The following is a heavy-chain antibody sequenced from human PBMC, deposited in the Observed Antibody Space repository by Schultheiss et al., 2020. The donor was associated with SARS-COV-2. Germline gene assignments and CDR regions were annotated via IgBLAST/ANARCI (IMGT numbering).Heavy chain of an antibody. CDR3: AREPGSTSYAFDI. J-gene: IGHJ3*02. CDR1: GGSISSSNW. V-gene: IGHV4-4*07. D-gene: IGHD2-2*01. CDR2: IYTSGST. Sequence: SQTLSLTCAVSGGSISSSNWWSWIRQPAGKGLEWIGRIYTSGSTNYNPSLKSRVTMSVDTSKNQFSLKLSSVTAADTAVYYCAREPGSTSYAFDIWGQGTMVTVSS.